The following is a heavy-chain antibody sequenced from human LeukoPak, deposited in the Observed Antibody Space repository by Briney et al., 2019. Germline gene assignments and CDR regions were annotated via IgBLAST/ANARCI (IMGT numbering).Heavy chain of an antibody. CDR2: ISYDGSNE. D-gene: IGHD6-6*01. V-gene: IGHV3-30*04. J-gene: IGHJ4*02. CDR1: GFTFSSYV. CDR3: ARDEGTSYLSSFDY. Sequence: GGSLRLSCAASGFTFSSYVMHWVRQAPGKGLEWVAIISYDGSNEYYADSVKGRFTISRDNSKNTLYLQMNSLRAADTAVYYCARDEGTSYLSSFDYWGQGTLVTVSS.